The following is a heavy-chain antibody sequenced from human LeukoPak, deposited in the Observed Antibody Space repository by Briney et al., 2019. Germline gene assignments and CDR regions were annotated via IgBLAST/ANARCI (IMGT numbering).Heavy chain of an antibody. D-gene: IGHD2-2*01. V-gene: IGHV4-59*01. CDR3: ARLHLVPAAMYTYYYYYGMDV. CDR2: IYYSGSA. Sequence: SETLSLTCTVSGGSISGYYWSWIRQPPGKGLEWIGYIYYSGSANYNPSLKSRVTISVDTSKNQFSLNLSSVTAADTAVYYCARLHLVPAAMYTYYYYYGMDVWGQGTTVTVSS. J-gene: IGHJ6*02. CDR1: GGSISGYY.